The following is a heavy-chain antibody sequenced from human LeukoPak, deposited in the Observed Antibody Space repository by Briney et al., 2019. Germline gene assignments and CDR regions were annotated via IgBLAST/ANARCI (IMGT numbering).Heavy chain of an antibody. CDR1: GFTFNNYA. J-gene: IGHJ4*02. CDR2: FAMIDDII. CDR3: AKGFHSGSFNELDY. D-gene: IGHD1-26*01. Sequence: GESLRLSCAGSGFTFNNYAMSWVRQAPGKGLEWVSGFAMIDDIIHYVDSVKGRFTISRDNSKNMLYLQMNSLRAEDTAVYYCAKGFHSGSFNELDYWGQGTLVTVSS. V-gene: IGHV3-23*05.